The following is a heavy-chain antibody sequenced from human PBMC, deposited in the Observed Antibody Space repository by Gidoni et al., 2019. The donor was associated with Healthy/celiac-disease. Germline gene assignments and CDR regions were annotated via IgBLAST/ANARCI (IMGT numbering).Heavy chain of an antibody. CDR1: GGSFSGYY. J-gene: IGHJ4*02. CDR2: INHSGST. Sequence: QAQLQQWGAGLLKPSETLSLTCAVYGGSFSGYYWIWIRQPPGKGLEWIGEINHSGSTNYNPSLKSRITISVDTSKNQFPLKLSSVTAADTAVYYCARGHPGGSWPYWGQGTLVTVSS. CDR3: ARGHPGGSWPY. D-gene: IGHD1-26*01. V-gene: IGHV4-34*01.